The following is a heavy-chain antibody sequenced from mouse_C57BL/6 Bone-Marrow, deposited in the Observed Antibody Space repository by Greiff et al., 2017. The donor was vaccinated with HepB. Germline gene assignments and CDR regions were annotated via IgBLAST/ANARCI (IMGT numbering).Heavy chain of an antibody. CDR1: GYTFTSYW. D-gene: IGHD1-1*01. CDR2: INPSNGGT. Sequence: QVQLQQSGTELVKPGASVKLSCKASGYTFTSYWMHWVKQRPGQGLEWIGNINPSNGGTNYNEKFKSKATLTVDKSSSTAYMQLSSLTSEDSAVYYCASIIYYCGSSPSYWYFDVWGTGTTVTVSS. V-gene: IGHV1-53*01. CDR3: ASIIYYCGSSPSYWYFDV. J-gene: IGHJ1*03.